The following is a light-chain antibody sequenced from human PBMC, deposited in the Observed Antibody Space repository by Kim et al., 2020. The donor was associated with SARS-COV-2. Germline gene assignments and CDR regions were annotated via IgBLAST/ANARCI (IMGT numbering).Light chain of an antibody. J-gene: IGLJ2*01. V-gene: IGLV2-23*02. CDR3: SSFAGSMTLI. CDR2: EVN. CDR1: SSDVGRYNL. Sequence: QSALTQPASVSGSPGQSITISCTGTSSDVGRYNLVSWYQQHPGRAPKLMIYEVNKRLSGVSNRFSGSKSGNTASLTISGLQSEDEADYYCSSFAGSMTLIFGGGTQLTVL.